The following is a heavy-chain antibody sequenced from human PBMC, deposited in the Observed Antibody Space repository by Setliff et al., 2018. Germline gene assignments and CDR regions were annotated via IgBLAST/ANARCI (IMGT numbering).Heavy chain of an antibody. CDR3: ARHEFVGGYYGSVTYRHFDY. V-gene: IGHV4-39*01. Sequence: SETLSLTCTVSGGSISSRNYYWGWIRQPPGKGLEWIGSIYYSGTAYYNPSLKSRVTISVDTSKNQFSLQVTSLAATDTALYFCARHEFVGGYYGSVTYRHFDYWGQGILVTVSS. CDR2: IYYSGTA. D-gene: IGHD3-10*01. CDR1: GGSISSRNYY. J-gene: IGHJ4*02.